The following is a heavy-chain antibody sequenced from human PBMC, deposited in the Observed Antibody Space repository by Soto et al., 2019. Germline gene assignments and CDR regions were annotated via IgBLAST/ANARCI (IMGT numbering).Heavy chain of an antibody. D-gene: IGHD2-21*01. Sequence: QVQLVQSGAEVKKTGASVKVSCKTSGYTFTGYYIHWVRQAPGQGLEWMALINPNSGDTNYGHKFQGRVTLTRDTSINTVYMEVTSLRFDDTAVYYCAVVGIPFEYWGQGTLVTVFS. CDR1: GYTFTGYY. V-gene: IGHV1-2*02. J-gene: IGHJ4*02. CDR3: AVVGIPFEY. CDR2: INPNSGDT.